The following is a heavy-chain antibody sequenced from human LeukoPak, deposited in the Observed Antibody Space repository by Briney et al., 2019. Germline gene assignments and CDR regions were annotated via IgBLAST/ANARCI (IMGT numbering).Heavy chain of an antibody. J-gene: IGHJ3*02. V-gene: IGHV4-39*01. CDR1: GGSLSSSSYY. Sequence: SETLSLTCTVSGGSLSSSSYYWGWIRQPPGKGLEWIGSIYYSGTTYYNPSLKSRVTISVDTSKNQFSLKLSSVTATDTAVYYCARLGGGNSAYSYAFDIWGQGTMVAVSS. D-gene: IGHD4-23*01. CDR2: IYYSGTT. CDR3: ARLGGGNSAYSYAFDI.